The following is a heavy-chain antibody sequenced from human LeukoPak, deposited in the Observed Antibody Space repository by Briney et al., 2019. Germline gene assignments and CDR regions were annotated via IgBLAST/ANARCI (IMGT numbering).Heavy chain of an antibody. CDR3: ARGYCTSTNCNNWFDP. V-gene: IGHV3-23*01. D-gene: IGHD2-2*01. CDR1: GISFSGYA. Sequence: GGSLRLSCVASGISFSGYAMTWVRQAPGKGLQWVAGISDSGDSTYYADSVKGRFTISRDNSRNVLYLQMNSLRADDAAIYYCARGYCTSTNCNNWFDPWGQGALVTVSS. J-gene: IGHJ5*02. CDR2: ISDSGDST.